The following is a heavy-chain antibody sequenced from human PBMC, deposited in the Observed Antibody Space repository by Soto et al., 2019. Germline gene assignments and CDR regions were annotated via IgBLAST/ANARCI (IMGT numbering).Heavy chain of an antibody. J-gene: IGHJ4*02. CDR1: GYSFTTSG. Sequence: GASVKVSCKASGYSFTTSGITWVRQAPGQGLEWMGRISTHNGNTNYAQKLQDRVTLTTDTSTSTAYMELRSLRSDDTAVYYCARRLYGDYDYWGQGTLVTVSS. CDR3: ARRLYGDYDY. CDR2: ISTHNGNT. D-gene: IGHD4-17*01. V-gene: IGHV1-18*01.